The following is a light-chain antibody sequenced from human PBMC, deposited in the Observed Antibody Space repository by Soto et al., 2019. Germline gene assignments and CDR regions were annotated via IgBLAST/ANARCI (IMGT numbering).Light chain of an antibody. J-gene: IGKJ1*01. CDR1: QSISRQ. V-gene: IGKV1-5*01. CDR3: QHYSAVWS. Sequence: DIQMTQSPSTLSASVGDRVTITCRASQSISRQLAWYQQKPGKAPKLLIYDASTLERGVPSRFSGSGSGTEFTLTISSLQPDDFATYYCQHYSAVWSFGQGTKLEIK. CDR2: DAS.